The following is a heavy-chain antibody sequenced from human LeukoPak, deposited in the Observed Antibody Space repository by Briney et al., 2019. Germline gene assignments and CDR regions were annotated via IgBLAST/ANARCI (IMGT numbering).Heavy chain of an antibody. Sequence: GGSLRLSCVASGFTFSDAWMTWVRQAPGKGGEWVGRIKSKTDGGTTDYAAPVKGRFTISRDDSKNTLYLQMNSLKTEDTAMYYCTTALATTEVDYWGQGTLVTVSS. V-gene: IGHV3-15*01. CDR3: TTALATTEVDY. CDR2: IKSKTDGGTT. CDR1: GFTFSDAW. D-gene: IGHD5-12*01. J-gene: IGHJ4*02.